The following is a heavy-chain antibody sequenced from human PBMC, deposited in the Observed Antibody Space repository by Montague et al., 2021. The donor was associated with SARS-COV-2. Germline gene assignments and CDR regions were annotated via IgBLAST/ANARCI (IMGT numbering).Heavy chain of an antibody. CDR2: ALKTDTERP. CDR1: NGSISTFY. J-gene: IGHJ5*02. V-gene: IGHV4-59*01. Sequence: SETLSLTCTVSNGSISTFYWTWVRQRPGQGLEWIGNALKTDTERPNYNPSLRSRLRFSIDTSKNQFSLTLHSVTAADTATYFCARDPGGFQQYLLDLWGRGIAVTVSS. D-gene: IGHD6-25*01. CDR3: ARDPGGFQQYLLDL.